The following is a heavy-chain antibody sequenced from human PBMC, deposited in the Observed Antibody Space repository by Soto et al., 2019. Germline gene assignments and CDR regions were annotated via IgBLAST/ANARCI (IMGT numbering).Heavy chain of an antibody. CDR1: VFTFNIYG. V-gene: IGHV3-30*18. J-gene: IGHJ4*02. CDR3: AKDQASGQGSFDS. Sequence: PWWSLGLSCSASVFTFNIYGMHWVRQAPDKGLEWVALISYDGSNQYYADSVKGRFTISRDNSKNTLFLQMNSLRADDTAVYYCAKDQASGQGSFDSWGQGTLVTVS. CDR2: ISYDGSNQ.